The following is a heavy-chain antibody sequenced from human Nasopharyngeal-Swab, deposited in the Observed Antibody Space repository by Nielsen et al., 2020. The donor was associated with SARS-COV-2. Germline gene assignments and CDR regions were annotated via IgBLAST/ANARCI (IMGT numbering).Heavy chain of an antibody. D-gene: IGHD6-13*01. V-gene: IGHV3-48*02. CDR1: GFTFSSYS. J-gene: IGHJ6*02. CDR2: ISSSSSTI. CDR3: ARDPQYSSSWSYYYYYGMDV. Sequence: GGSLRLSCAASGFTFSSYSMNWVRQAPGKGLEWVSYISSSSSTIYYADSVKDRFTISRDNAKNSLYLQMNSLRDEDTAVYYCARDPQYSSSWSYYYYYGMDVWGQGTTVTVSS.